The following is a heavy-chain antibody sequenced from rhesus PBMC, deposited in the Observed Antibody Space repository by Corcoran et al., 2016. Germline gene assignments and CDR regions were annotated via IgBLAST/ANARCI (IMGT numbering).Heavy chain of an antibody. Sequence: QVQLQESGPGLVKPLETLSLTCVVSGGSLSSTNWSCIRQPPGKGLEWIGYIYGSGSNTNYNPSLKSRVTLSVDTSKNQFSLKLTAVTAADTAVYYCAKGAGLYDVWGAGVLVTVSS. V-gene: IGHV4S11*01. D-gene: IGHD1-1*01. CDR2: IYGSGSNT. J-gene: IGHJ5-1*01. CDR3: AKGAGLYDV. CDR1: GGSLSSTN.